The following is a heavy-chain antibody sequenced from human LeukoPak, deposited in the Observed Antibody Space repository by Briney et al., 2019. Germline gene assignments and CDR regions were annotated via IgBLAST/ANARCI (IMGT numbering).Heavy chain of an antibody. CDR2: IYSSGST. J-gene: IGHJ4*02. D-gene: IGHD2-2*01. CDR1: GGSITSAGYS. CDR3: ARGYCTSTSCSENRYYFDS. V-gene: IGHV4-61*02. Sequence: SETLSLTCTVSGGSITSAGYSWGRIRQPAGKGLEWIGRIYSSGSTNSNPSLKSRVTISVDTSKNQFSLKLRSVTAADTAVYFCARGYCTSTSCSENRYYFDSWGQGALVTVSS.